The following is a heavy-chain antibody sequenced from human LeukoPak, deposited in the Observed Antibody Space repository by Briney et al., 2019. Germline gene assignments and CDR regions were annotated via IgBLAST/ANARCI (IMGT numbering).Heavy chain of an antibody. J-gene: IGHJ4*02. CDR1: GFTVSTYY. CDR2: IYSGGST. CDR3: ARGLGYCTSTTCLLPFDY. Sequence: GGSLRLSCAASGFTVSTYYMTWVRQAPGKGLECVSVIYSGGSTYYADSVKGRFTVSRDNSKNTLYLQMNSLSAEDTAMYYCARGLGYCTSTTCLLPFDYWGQGTLVTVSS. V-gene: IGHV3-53*01. D-gene: IGHD2-2*01.